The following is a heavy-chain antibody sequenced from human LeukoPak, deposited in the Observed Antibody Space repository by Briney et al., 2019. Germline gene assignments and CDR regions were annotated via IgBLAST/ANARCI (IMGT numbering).Heavy chain of an antibody. CDR3: AKDLSIGSRFSIGY. CDR2: ISWNSGSI. J-gene: IGHJ4*02. D-gene: IGHD6-13*01. CDR1: GFTFSNYA. V-gene: IGHV3-9*01. Sequence: PGGSLRLSCAASGFTFSNYAMSWVRQAPGKGLEWVSGISWNSGSIGYADSVKGRFTISRDNTKNSLYLQMNSLRAEDTALYYCAKDLSIGSRFSIGYWGQGTLVTVSS.